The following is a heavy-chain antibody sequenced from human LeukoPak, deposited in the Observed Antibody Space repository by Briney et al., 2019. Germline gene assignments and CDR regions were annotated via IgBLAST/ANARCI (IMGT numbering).Heavy chain of an antibody. V-gene: IGHV4-4*07. J-gene: IGHJ3*01. CDR2: ISSSGST. D-gene: IGHD3-10*01. Sequence: PSETLSLTCTVSGDSISISTKYWSWIRQPAGKGLEWIGRISSSGSTYYNPSLKSRVTMSMDTSKNQFSLKLTSVTAADTAVYYCAWALRPGVTAFGFWGQGTMVTVSS. CDR1: GDSISISTKY. CDR3: AWALRPGVTAFGF.